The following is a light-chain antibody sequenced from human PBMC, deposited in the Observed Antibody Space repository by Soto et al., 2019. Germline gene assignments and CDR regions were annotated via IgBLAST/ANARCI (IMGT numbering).Light chain of an antibody. CDR3: QQYYSTPLT. CDR1: QSVLYSSNNKNY. V-gene: IGKV4-1*01. J-gene: IGKJ4*01. CDR2: WAS. Sequence: DIVMTQYPYSLAVSLGERATINCKSSQSVLYSSNNKNYLAWYQQKPGQPPKLLIYWASTRESGVPDRFSGSGSGTDFTLTISSLQAEDVAVYYCQQYYSTPLTFGGGPKA.